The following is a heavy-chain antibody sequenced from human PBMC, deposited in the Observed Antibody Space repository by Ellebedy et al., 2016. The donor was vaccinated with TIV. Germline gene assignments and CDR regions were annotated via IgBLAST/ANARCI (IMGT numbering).Heavy chain of an antibody. CDR1: GYTVTSQY. Sequence: ASVKVSCXASGYTVTSQYMHWMRQAPGQGLEWMGIINPSVGATTYAQKFQDRVTMTRDTSTNTVYMELSSLRSEDTAVYYCARGQYHDYWGQGTLVTVSS. CDR3: ARGQYHDY. CDR2: INPSVGAT. J-gene: IGHJ4*02. V-gene: IGHV1-46*01. D-gene: IGHD4-11*01.